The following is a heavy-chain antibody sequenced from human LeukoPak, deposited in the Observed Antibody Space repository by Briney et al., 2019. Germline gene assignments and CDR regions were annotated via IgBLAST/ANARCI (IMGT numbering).Heavy chain of an antibody. J-gene: IGHJ4*02. D-gene: IGHD5-12*01. Sequence: SETLSLTCTVSGGSISSSSYYWGWIRQPPGKGLEWIGSIYYSGSTYYNPSLKSRVTISVDTSKNQFSLKLSSVTAADTAVYYCARSSKLGWGIVATITSGFDYWGQGTLVTVSS. CDR3: ARSSKLGWGIVATITSGFDY. CDR1: GGSISSSSYY. V-gene: IGHV4-39*07. CDR2: IYYSGST.